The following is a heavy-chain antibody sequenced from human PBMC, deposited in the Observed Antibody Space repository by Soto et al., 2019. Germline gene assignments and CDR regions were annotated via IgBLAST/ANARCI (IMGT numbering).Heavy chain of an antibody. V-gene: IGHV3-23*01. CDR3: AKSGPTNYFDF. D-gene: IGHD1-26*01. CDR2: ITGGSGFT. J-gene: IGHJ4*02. Sequence: PGGSLRLSCAASGFTFSTFAMNWVRQAPGKGLEWVSGITGGSGFTFYADSVKGRFTISRDDSKNTLFLQMSSLRAEDTAKYYCAKSGPTNYFDFWGQGTLVTVSS. CDR1: GFTFSTFA.